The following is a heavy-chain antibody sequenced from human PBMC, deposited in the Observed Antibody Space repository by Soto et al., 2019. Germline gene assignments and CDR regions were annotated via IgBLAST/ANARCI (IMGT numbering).Heavy chain of an antibody. CDR1: GFTFSSYA. Sequence: EVQLVESGGGLVQPGGSLRLSCAASGFTFSSYAMHWVRQAPGKGLEYVSAISSNGGSTYYANSVKGRFTISRDNSKNTLYLQMGRLRAEDMAVYYCARGTPYYYGSGSYRFHYYLDVWGKGTTVTVSS. V-gene: IGHV3-64*01. J-gene: IGHJ6*03. D-gene: IGHD3-10*01. CDR3: ARGTPYYYGSGSYRFHYYLDV. CDR2: ISSNGGST.